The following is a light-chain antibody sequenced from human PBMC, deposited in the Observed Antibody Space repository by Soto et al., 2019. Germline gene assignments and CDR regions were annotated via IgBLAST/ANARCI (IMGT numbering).Light chain of an antibody. J-gene: IGLJ2*01. CDR3: TSYTSSSTLVV. Sequence: QSVLTQPASVSGSPGQSITISCTGTSSDVGGYNYVSWYQQHPGKAPKVMIYDVSNRPSGVSNRFSGSKSGNTASLTISGLQAEDEAYYYCTSYTSSSTLVVFGGGTKLTVL. CDR2: DVS. CDR1: SSDVGGYNY. V-gene: IGLV2-14*01.